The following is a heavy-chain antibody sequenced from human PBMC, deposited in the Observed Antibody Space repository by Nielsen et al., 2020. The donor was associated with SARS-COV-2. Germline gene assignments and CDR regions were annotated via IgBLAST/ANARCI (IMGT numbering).Heavy chain of an antibody. CDR2: IYYSGST. V-gene: IGHV4-59*01. CDR1: GGSISSYY. Sequence: SETLSLTCTVSGGSISSYYWSWIRQPPGKGLEWIGYIYYSGSTNYNPSLKSRVTISVDTSKNQFSLKLSSVTAADTAVYYCARAGMIGTRPNWFDPWGQGTLVTVSS. D-gene: IGHD1-14*01. J-gene: IGHJ5*02. CDR3: ARAGMIGTRPNWFDP.